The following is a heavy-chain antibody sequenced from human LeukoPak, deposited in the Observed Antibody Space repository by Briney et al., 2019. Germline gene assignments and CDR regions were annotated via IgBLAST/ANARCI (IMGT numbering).Heavy chain of an antibody. CDR1: GFTFSSYA. Sequence: GGSLRLSCAASGFTFSSYAMSWVRQAPGKGLEWVSGISGRGGSTYYADSVKGRFTISRDNSKNTLYLQMNSLRAEDTAVYYCAKPRALRGMRDFDYWGQGTLVTVSS. CDR2: ISGRGGST. J-gene: IGHJ4*02. D-gene: IGHD1-14*01. V-gene: IGHV3-23*01. CDR3: AKPRALRGMRDFDY.